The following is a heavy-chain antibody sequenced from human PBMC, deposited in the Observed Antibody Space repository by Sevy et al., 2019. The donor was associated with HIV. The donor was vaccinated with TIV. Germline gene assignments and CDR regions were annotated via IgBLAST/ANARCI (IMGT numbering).Heavy chain of an antibody. CDR3: ATVGLRYYSGASSYQGDWFDP. CDR2: FDPEDGET. D-gene: IGHD2-15*01. CDR1: GYTLIEFS. Sequence: ASVKVSCKVSGYTLIEFSMHWVRQAPGKGLEWMGGFDPEDGETIYAQRFQGRVTMTVDTSTDTAYMELSSLTSEDTAVYYCATVGLRYYSGASSYQGDWFDPWGQGTLVTVSS. V-gene: IGHV1-24*01. J-gene: IGHJ5*02.